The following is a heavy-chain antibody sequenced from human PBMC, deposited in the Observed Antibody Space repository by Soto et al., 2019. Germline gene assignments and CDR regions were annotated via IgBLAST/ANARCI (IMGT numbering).Heavy chain of an antibody. Sequence: GESLKISCAASGFTFSSYAMSWVRQAPGKGLEWVSAISGSGGSTYYADSVKGRFTISRDNSKNTLYLQMNSLRAEDTAVYYCAKAPGRAAAVSTNFDSWGLDTLLTISS. J-gene: IGHJ4*02. CDR3: AKAPGRAAAVSTNFDS. CDR2: ISGSGGST. CDR1: GFTFSSYA. D-gene: IGHD2-2*01. V-gene: IGHV3-23*01.